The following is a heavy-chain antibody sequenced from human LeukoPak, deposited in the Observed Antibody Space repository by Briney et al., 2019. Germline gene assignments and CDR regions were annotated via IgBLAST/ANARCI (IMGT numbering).Heavy chain of an antibody. V-gene: IGHV4-59*12. Sequence: PLETLSLTCTVSGGSISSYYWSWIQQPPGKGLEWIGYISYSGSTNYNPSLKSRVTISVDTSKNQFSLKLSSVTAADTAVYYCARGRICTNGVCYKSFDYWGQGTLVTVSS. CDR1: GGSISSYY. D-gene: IGHD2-8*01. J-gene: IGHJ4*02. CDR2: ISYSGST. CDR3: ARGRICTNGVCYKSFDY.